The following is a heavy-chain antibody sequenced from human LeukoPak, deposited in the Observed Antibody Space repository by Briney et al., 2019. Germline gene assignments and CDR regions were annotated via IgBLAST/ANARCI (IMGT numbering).Heavy chain of an antibody. Sequence: GGSLRLSCAASGFTFSSYNMNWVRQAPGKGLEWVSAISGSSGNTYYADSVKGRFTISRDNSKNTLYLQMNSLRAEDTALYYCAKPAKTDYADYWGQGTLVTVPS. CDR3: AKPAKTDYADY. D-gene: IGHD1-14*01. CDR2: ISGSSGNT. J-gene: IGHJ4*02. V-gene: IGHV3-23*01. CDR1: GFTFSSYN.